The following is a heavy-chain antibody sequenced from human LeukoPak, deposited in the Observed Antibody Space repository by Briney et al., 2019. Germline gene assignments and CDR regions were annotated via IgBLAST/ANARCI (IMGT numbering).Heavy chain of an antibody. CDR2: TIPILGIA. CDR3: ARGLRGYRYFDY. V-gene: IGHV1-69*04. Sequence: SVKVSCKASGGTFSSYAISWVRQAPGQGLEWTGRTIPILGIANYAQKFQGRVTITADKSTSTAYMELSSLRSEDTAVYYCARGLRGYRYFDYWGQGTLVTVSS. CDR1: GGTFSSYA. D-gene: IGHD5-18*01. J-gene: IGHJ4*02.